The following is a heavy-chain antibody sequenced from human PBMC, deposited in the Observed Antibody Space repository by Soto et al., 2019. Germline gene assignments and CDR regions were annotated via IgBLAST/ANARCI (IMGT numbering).Heavy chain of an antibody. V-gene: IGHV3-66*01. CDR3: ARECGGDCTNAFDL. D-gene: IGHD2-21*01. Sequence: QLVESGGGLVQPGGSLRLSCAASGFTVSSNYMNWVRQAPGKGLEWLSVLYSGAGTYYADSVKDRFTISRYNSKNTLYLQLNSLRADETVIYYCARECGGDCTNAFDLWGQGTMVTVSP. CDR1: GFTVSSNY. CDR2: LYSGAGT. J-gene: IGHJ3*01.